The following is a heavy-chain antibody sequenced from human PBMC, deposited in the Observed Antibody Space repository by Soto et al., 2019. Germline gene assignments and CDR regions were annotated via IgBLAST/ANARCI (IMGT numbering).Heavy chain of an antibody. J-gene: IGHJ3*01. CDR3: AKSQSGSFFAAFDL. CDR1: GFNFSSDV. CDR2: IFGSGITT. D-gene: IGHD1-26*01. Sequence: GGSRRRSCAASGFNFSSDVMNWGGQTPGKGLEWVASIFGSGITTYYADSVKGRFTISRDNSKNTLHLQLNSLRAEDTALYYCAKSQSGSFFAAFDLWGQGSLVTVSS. V-gene: IGHV3-23*01.